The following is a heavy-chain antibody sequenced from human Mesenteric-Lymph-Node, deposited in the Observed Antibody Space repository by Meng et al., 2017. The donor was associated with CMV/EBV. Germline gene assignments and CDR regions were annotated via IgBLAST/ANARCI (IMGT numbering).Heavy chain of an antibody. Sequence: SETLSLTCSVSGGSMNNYWWSWIRQPPGKGLEWIGYIHYSDTTYYSPSLKSRISISSDTSRNHFSLKLTSVTAADTAVYYCARASHTVAPWFFAYWGQGMLVTVSS. D-gene: IGHD3-22*01. J-gene: IGHJ4*01. CDR2: IHYSDTT. CDR3: ARASHTVAPWFFAY. V-gene: IGHV4-59*08. CDR1: GGSMNNYW.